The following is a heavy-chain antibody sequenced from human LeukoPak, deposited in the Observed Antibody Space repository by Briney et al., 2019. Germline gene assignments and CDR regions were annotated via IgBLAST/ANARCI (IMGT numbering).Heavy chain of an antibody. D-gene: IGHD4-17*01. CDR2: IYYSGST. CDR1: GGSISSYY. V-gene: IGHV4-59*01. J-gene: IGHJ6*02. CDR3: ARETTVTNKLHCYYYGMDV. Sequence: SETLSLTCTVSGGSISSYYWSWIRQPPGKGLEWIGYIYYSGSTNYNPSLKSRVTISVDTSKNQFSLKLSSVTAADTAVYYCARETTVTNKLHCYYYGMDVWGQGTTVTVSS.